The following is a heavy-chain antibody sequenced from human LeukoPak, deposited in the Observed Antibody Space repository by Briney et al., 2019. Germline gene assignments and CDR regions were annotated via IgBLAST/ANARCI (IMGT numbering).Heavy chain of an antibody. CDR3: ARRLAGTGLHY. CDR1: GFTFSSYS. V-gene: IGHV3-48*04. D-gene: IGHD6-13*01. J-gene: IGHJ4*02. CDR2: ISSSSSTI. Sequence: GGSLRLSCAASGFTFSSYSMNWVRQAPGKGLEWVSYISSSSSTIYYADSVKGRFTISRDNAKNSLYLQMNSLRAEDTAVYYCARRLAGTGLHYWGQGTLVTVSS.